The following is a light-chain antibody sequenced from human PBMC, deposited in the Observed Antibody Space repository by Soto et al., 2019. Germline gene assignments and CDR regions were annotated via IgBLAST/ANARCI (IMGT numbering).Light chain of an antibody. CDR2: GAS. CDR3: QHYGTSLWT. J-gene: IGKJ1*01. V-gene: IGKV3-20*01. Sequence: EIMLTQSPGTLSLSPGERATLSCRASQSVSSSFSAWYQQKPGPSPRLLIYGASSRATGIPDRFSGSGSGTDFTLTISRLEPEDFAMYLCQHYGTSLWTFGQGTKVDIK. CDR1: QSVSSSF.